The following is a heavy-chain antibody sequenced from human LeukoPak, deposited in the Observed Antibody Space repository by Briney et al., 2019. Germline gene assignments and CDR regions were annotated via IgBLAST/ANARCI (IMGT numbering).Heavy chain of an antibody. J-gene: IGHJ6*03. CDR3: ATGMLSGPNYYMDV. CDR1: GYTFTSYD. V-gene: IGHV1-8*01. Sequence: ASVKVSCKASGYTFTSYDTNWVRHATGQGLEWMGGMNPNSGNTGYAQKFQARATMTRNTSLSTAYMELSSLRSEDTAVYYCATGMLSGPNYYMDVWGKGTTVTVSS. CDR2: MNPNSGNT. D-gene: IGHD1-14*01.